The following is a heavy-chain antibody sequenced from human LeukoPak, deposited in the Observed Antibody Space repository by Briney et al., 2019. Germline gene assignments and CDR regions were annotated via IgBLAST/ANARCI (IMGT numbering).Heavy chain of an antibody. CDR3: ARVDWNVIEGYFDY. J-gene: IGHJ4*02. Sequence: GGSLRLSCAASGFTFSSYWMHWVRQAPGKGLVWVSRINSDGSSTSYADSVKCRFTISRDNAKNTLYLQMNSLRAEDTAVYYCARVDWNVIEGYFDYWGQGTLVTVSS. D-gene: IGHD1-1*01. CDR2: INSDGSST. V-gene: IGHV3-74*01. CDR1: GFTFSSYW.